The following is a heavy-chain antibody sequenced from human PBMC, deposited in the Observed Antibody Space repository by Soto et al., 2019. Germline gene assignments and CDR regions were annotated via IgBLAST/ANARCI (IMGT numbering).Heavy chain of an antibody. J-gene: IGHJ6*02. Sequence: QVPLVQSGAEVKKPGASVKVSCTASGYTFTTYALHWVRQAPVQRPEWMGWINPASGHTKYSKKFQDCVTITRDTSASTGYMELSSLRSEDTAVYYCGRSVVGATGEILYNAMDVWGQGTTVTVSS. D-gene: IGHD1-26*01. CDR3: GRSVVGATGEILYNAMDV. CDR1: GYTFTTYA. CDR2: INPASGHT. V-gene: IGHV1-3*01.